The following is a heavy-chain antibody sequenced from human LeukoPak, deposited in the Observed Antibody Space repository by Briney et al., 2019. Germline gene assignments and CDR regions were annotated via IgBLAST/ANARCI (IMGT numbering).Heavy chain of an antibody. CDR2: IWYDGSNK. CDR3: ARDGRFCSARTCYFDY. V-gene: IGHV3-33*01. D-gene: IGHD2-15*01. J-gene: IGHJ4*02. Sequence: PGGSLRLSRAASGFTFSSYGMHWVRQAPGKGLEWVAVIWYDGSNKYYADSVKGRFTISRDNSKNTLYLQMNSLRAEDTAVYYCARDGRFCSARTCYFDYWGQGTLVTVSS. CDR1: GFTFSSYG.